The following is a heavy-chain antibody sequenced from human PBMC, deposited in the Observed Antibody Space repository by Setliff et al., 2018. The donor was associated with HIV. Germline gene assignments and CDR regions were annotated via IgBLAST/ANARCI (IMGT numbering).Heavy chain of an antibody. CDR1: GGSISGNA. Sequence: PSETLSLTCSVSGGSISGNAWSWIRQPPEKGLEWIGYSSTSGCTNCNPSLESRVTISVDMSKNQFSRNLNSVTAADTAVYFCVKHVDADFSGDPDWFDPWGQGIPVTVSS. V-gene: IGHV4-4*08. CDR3: VKHVDADFSGDPDWFDP. J-gene: IGHJ5*02. D-gene: IGHD2-15*01. CDR2: SSTSGCT.